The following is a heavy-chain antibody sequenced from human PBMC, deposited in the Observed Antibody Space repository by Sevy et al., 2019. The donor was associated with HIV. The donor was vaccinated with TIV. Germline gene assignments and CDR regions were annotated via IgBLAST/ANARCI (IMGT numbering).Heavy chain of an antibody. CDR2: ICGGDGST. CDR3: AKGCHSDNFGADTLDI. J-gene: IGHJ3*02. CDR1: GFRFSSFA. V-gene: IGHV3-23*01. Sequence: GGSLRLSCAASGFRFSSFAMIWVRQAPGKGLEWVSEICGGDGSTYYTDSVKGRFTISRDNSKNTVYLQMSSLRAEDTAFYYCAKGCHSDNFGADTLDIWGHGTMVTVSS. D-gene: IGHD1-26*01.